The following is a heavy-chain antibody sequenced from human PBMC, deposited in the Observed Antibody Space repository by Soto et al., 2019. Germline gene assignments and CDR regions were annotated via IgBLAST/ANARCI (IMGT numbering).Heavy chain of an antibody. D-gene: IGHD6-13*01. V-gene: IGHV4-31*03. J-gene: IGHJ5*01. CDR3: ARTHRGSSWYGWLDS. CDR1: GGSISSSSYY. Sequence: SETLSLTCTVSGGSISSSSYYWSWIRQHPGKGLEWIGYISYSGSTYYNPSLKSRVTISVDTSQNQFSLKLSSVTAADTAVYYCARTHRGSSWYGWLDSWGRGILVTVSS. CDR2: ISYSGST.